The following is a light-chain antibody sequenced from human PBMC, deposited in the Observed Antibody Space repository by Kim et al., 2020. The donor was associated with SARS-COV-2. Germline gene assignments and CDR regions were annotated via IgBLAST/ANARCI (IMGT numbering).Light chain of an antibody. Sequence: SYELTQPPSVSVAPGKTARITCGGNSIGSKSVHWYQEKPGQAPLLVISYDSDRPSGIPERFSGSNSGNTATLTISRVEAGDVADYYSQVWDSSSDHRVVFGGGTKLTVL. CDR3: QVWDSSSDHRVV. V-gene: IGLV3-21*04. CDR1: SIGSKS. J-gene: IGLJ2*01. CDR2: YDS.